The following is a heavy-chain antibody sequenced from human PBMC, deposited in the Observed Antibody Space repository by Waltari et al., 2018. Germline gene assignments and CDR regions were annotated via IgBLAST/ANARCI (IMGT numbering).Heavy chain of an antibody. CDR3: ARHVKGGGGGGYIEH. D-gene: IGHD5-12*01. CDR1: GGSFSGYY. V-gene: IGHV4-34*01. Sequence: QVQLQQWGAGLLKPSETLSLTCAVYGGSFSGYYWSWIRQPPGKGLEWIGEINHSGSTNYNPSLKSRCTISVDTSKNQFSLKLSSVTAADTAVYYCARHVKGGGGGGYIEHWGQGTQVTVSS. CDR2: INHSGST. J-gene: IGHJ1*01.